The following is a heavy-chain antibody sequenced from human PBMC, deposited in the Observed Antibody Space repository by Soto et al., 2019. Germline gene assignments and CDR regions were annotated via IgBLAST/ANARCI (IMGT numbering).Heavy chain of an antibody. V-gene: IGHV3-48*01. J-gene: IGHJ6*02. D-gene: IGHD2-2*01. Sequence: EVQLVESGGGLVQPGESLRLSCAAAGFTFSRHSMYWVRQAPGKGLEWVSYISSSSSTIYYTDSVKGRFTISRDNAKNSLYLQMNSLTAEDTAVYYCARDYADAYQGDVWGQGAMVTVSS. CDR2: ISSSSSTI. CDR1: GFTFSRHS. CDR3: ARDYADAYQGDV.